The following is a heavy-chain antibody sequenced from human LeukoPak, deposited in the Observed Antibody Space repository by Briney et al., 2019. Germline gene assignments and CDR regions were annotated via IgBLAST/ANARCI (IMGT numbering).Heavy chain of an antibody. V-gene: IGHV4-39*07. CDR2: IFYNGGP. J-gene: IGHJ3*01. Sequence: SETLSLTCTASGGSITNTNYYWAWVRQPPGKVLEWLGNIFYNGGPYFNPSLKSRVAISVDTSKNHFSLRLNSVTAADTAVYYCATYSGTYSAFDVWGLGTLVTVSS. D-gene: IGHD1-26*01. CDR1: GGSITNTNYY. CDR3: ATYSGTYSAFDV.